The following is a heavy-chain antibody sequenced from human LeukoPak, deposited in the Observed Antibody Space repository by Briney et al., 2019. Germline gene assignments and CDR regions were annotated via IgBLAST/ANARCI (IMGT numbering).Heavy chain of an antibody. CDR3: ARGTTRSPPRV. Sequence: KPSETLSLTRAVYGGSFSGYYWSWIRQPPGKGLEWIGEINHSGSTNYNPSLKSRVTISVDTSKNQFSLKLSSVTAADTAVYYCARGTTRSPPRVRGQGTLVTVSS. CDR2: INHSGST. V-gene: IGHV4-34*01. D-gene: IGHD4-17*01. CDR1: GGSFSGYY. J-gene: IGHJ4*02.